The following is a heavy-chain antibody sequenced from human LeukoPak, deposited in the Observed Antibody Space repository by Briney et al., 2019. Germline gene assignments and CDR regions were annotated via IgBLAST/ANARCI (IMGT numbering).Heavy chain of an antibody. Sequence: ASVKVSCKASGYSFSGYYIHWVRQAPGQGLEWMGWMNPSNGGTNYAQKFQGRVTMTRDTSISTAYREVSSLRSDDTAIYYCAREYEYSNSNWGQGTLVTVSS. D-gene: IGHD6-6*01. V-gene: IGHV1-2*02. J-gene: IGHJ4*02. CDR1: GYSFSGYY. CDR2: MNPSNGGT. CDR3: AREYEYSNSN.